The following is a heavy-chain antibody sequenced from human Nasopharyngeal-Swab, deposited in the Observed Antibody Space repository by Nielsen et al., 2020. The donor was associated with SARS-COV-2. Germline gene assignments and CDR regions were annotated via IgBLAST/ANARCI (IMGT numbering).Heavy chain of an antibody. J-gene: IGHJ6*02. Sequence: WIRQPPGKGLEWVSVIYSGGSGTYYADSVKGRFTISRDNSKNTLYLQMNSLRAEDTAVYYCAKSTTVTRWGYYYYGMDVWGQGTTVTVSS. CDR2: IYSGGSGT. CDR3: AKSTTVTRWGYYYYGMDV. V-gene: IGHV3-23*03. D-gene: IGHD4-17*01.